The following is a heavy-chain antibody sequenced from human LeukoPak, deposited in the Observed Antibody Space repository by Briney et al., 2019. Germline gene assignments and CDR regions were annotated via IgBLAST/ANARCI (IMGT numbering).Heavy chain of an antibody. Sequence: GGSLRLSCAASGFTLSSYAMTRVRQAPGKGLEWVSDISGPAGSTYYADSVRGRFTISRDISKNTLYLQMNSLRAEDTAVYYCAKVGPAGSGYIDCWGQGTLVTVSS. J-gene: IGHJ4*02. D-gene: IGHD2-15*01. CDR2: ISGPAGST. CDR3: AKVGPAGSGYIDC. V-gene: IGHV3-23*01. CDR1: GFTLSSYA.